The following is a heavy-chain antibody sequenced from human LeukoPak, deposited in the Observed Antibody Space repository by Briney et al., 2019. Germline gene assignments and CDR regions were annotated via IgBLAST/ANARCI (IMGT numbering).Heavy chain of an antibody. J-gene: IGHJ4*02. V-gene: IGHV4-38-2*02. CDR2: IYHSGST. D-gene: IGHD6-6*01. CDR1: GYSISSGYY. CDR3: ARDPSEYSSSSITFDY. Sequence: SETLSLTCAVSGYSISSGYYWGWTRQPPGKGLEWIGSIYHSGSTYYNPSLKSRVTISVDTSKNQFSLKLSSVTAADTAVYYCARDPSEYSSSSITFDYWGQGTLVTVSS.